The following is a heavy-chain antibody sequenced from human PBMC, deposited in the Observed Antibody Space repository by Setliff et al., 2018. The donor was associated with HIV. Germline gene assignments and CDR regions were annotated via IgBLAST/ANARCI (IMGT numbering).Heavy chain of an antibody. CDR2: VFYTGFA. Sequence: TLSLTCTVSGDSIRGYYWSWIRQPPGKGLEWMGYVFYTGFAAYNPSLKSRLTISVDTSKSQFSLRLTSVTAADTAIYYCARQVSIPGVAITPVDYWGRGALVTVSS. CDR3: ARQVSIPGVAITPVDY. CDR1: GDSIRGYY. D-gene: IGHD5-12*01. V-gene: IGHV4-59*08. J-gene: IGHJ4*02.